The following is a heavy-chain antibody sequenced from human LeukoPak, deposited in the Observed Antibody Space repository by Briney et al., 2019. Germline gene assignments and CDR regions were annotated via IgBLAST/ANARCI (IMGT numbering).Heavy chain of an antibody. Sequence: ASVKVSCKASGYTFTSYYMYWVRQAPGQGLEWVGIINHGDGGTSYAQKFQGRATMSRDTSTSTLYMELSSLRSEDTALYYCAREPRKDGHNGMDVWGQGTTVTVSS. CDR3: AREPRKDGHNGMDV. D-gene: IGHD5-24*01. V-gene: IGHV1-46*01. CDR1: GYTFTSYY. CDR2: INHGDGGT. J-gene: IGHJ6*02.